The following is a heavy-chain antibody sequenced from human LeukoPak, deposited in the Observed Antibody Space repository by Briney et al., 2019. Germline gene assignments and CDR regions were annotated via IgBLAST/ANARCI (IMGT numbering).Heavy chain of an antibody. J-gene: IGHJ4*02. Sequence: ASVKVSCKASGYTFIGYYIHWVRQAPGQGLEWMGSINPTSGVTNYAQKFQGRVTMTRDTSISTAYMELSSLRSDYTAVYYCARDQYCTSTGCYPYIHFWGQGTLVTVSS. D-gene: IGHD2-2*01. V-gene: IGHV1-2*02. CDR3: ARDQYCTSTGCYPYIHF. CDR2: INPTSGVT. CDR1: GYTFIGYY.